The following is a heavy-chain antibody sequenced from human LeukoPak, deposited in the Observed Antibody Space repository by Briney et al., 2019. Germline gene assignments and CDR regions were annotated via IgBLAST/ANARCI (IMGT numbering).Heavy chain of an antibody. D-gene: IGHD3-3*01. CDR2: MNPNSGNT. CDR3: ARGANYDFWSGSYYSYYYMEV. J-gene: IGHJ6*03. CDR1: GYTFTSYD. V-gene: IGHV1-8*01. Sequence: GASVKVSCKASGYTFTSYDINWVRQAAGQGLEWMGWMNPNSGNTGYAQKFQGRVTITRDTSISTAYMELSGLTSEDTAVYYCARGANYDFWSGSYYSYYYMEVWGKGTTVTVSS.